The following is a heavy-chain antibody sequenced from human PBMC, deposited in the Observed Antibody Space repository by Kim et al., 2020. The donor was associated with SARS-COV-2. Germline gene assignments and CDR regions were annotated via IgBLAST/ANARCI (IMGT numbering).Heavy chain of an antibody. J-gene: IGHJ4*02. CDR1: GFTFSSYA. D-gene: IGHD6-13*01. CDR3: ARPEYSSSWAFDY. V-gene: IGHV3-30-3*01. Sequence: GGSLRLSCAASGFTFSSYAMHWVRQAPGKGLEWVAVISYDGSNKYYADSVKGRFTISRDNSKNTLYLQMNSLRAEDTAVYYCARPEYSSSWAFDYWGQGT. CDR2: ISYDGSNK.